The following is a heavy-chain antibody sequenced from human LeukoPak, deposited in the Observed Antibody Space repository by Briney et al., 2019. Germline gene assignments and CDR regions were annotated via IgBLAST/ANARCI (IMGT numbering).Heavy chain of an antibody. V-gene: IGHV4-34*01. J-gene: IGHJ4*02. CDR2: INHSGST. Sequence: PSETLSLTCAVYGGSCSGYYWSWIRQPPGKGLDWIGEINHSGSTNYNPSLKSRVTISVDTSKNQFSLKLSSVTAADTAVYYCARVPRGYCSSTSCRGDYWGQGTLVTVSS. CDR3: ARVPRGYCSSTSCRGDY. D-gene: IGHD2-2*01. CDR1: GGSCSGYY.